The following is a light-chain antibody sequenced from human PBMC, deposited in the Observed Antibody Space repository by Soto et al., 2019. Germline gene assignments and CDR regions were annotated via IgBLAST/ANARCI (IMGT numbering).Light chain of an antibody. J-gene: IGKJ4*01. V-gene: IGKV3-15*01. CDR2: GAS. CDR1: QSVSSN. CDR3: QQYCNWPTLN. Sequence: EIVLTQSPATLSMSPGERATLSCRASQSVSSNLAWYQQKPGQAPRLLMFGASTRATNIPARFSGSGSGTEFTLTISSLQSEDFAVYYCQQYCNWPTLNFRGGTKVDIK.